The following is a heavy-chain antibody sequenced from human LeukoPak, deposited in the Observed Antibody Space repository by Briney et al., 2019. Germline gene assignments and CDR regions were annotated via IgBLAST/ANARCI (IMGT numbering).Heavy chain of an antibody. CDR2: IHYSGST. V-gene: IGHV4-59*01. CDR3: ARTTEGYCRGRSCYSYYYYMNV. D-gene: IGHD2-15*01. CDR1: GGSISSYY. Sequence: SETLSLTCTVSGGSISSYYWSWIRQPPGKGLEWIGYIHYSGSTNYNPSLKSRVTISVDTSKNQFSLKLSSVTAADTAGYYCARTTEGYCRGRSCYSYYYYMNVWGKGTTVTISS. J-gene: IGHJ6*03.